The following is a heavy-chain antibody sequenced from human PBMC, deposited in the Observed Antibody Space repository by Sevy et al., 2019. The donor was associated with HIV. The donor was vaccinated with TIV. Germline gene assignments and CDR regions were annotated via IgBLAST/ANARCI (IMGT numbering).Heavy chain of an antibody. D-gene: IGHD4-17*01. CDR3: ARDPGAVSTSLLYYGMDV. J-gene: IGHJ6*02. CDR2: INSDGSST. Sequence: GGSLRLSCAASGFTFSSYWMHWVRQAPGKGLVWVSRINSDGSSTSYADSVKGRFTISRDNAKNTLYLQMNSLRAEDTAVHYCARDPGAVSTSLLYYGMDVWGQGTTVTVSS. V-gene: IGHV3-74*01. CDR1: GFTFSSYW.